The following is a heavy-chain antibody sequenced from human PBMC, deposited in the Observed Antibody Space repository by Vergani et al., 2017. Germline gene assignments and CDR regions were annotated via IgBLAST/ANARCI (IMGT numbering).Heavy chain of an antibody. CDR2: ISGSGSNT. V-gene: IGHV3-23*01. CDR1: GFTFSSYA. J-gene: IGHJ4*02. Sequence: EVQLLESGGGLVQPGGSLRLSCAASGFTFSSYAMSWVRQAPGKGLEWVSSISGSGSNTYYADSVKGRFTISRDNSKNTLSLQMNSLRADDTAVYYCAKDLGLPRVFFDYWGQGTLVTVSS. CDR3: AKDLGLPRVFFDY.